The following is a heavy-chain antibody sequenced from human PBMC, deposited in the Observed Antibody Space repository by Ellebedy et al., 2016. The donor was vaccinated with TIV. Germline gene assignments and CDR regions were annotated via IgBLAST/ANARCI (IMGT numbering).Heavy chain of an antibody. CDR3: ARDEGSRGALDV. CDR1: GYSFSSYA. Sequence: ASVKVSCXASGYSFSSYAIHWVRQAPGQRLEWMGWINAGNGNTKYSQKFQGRVTFTRDTSASTAYMELSSLRSEDTAVYYCARDEGSRGALDVWGQGTTVTVSS. D-gene: IGHD3-10*01. V-gene: IGHV1-3*01. J-gene: IGHJ6*02. CDR2: INAGNGNT.